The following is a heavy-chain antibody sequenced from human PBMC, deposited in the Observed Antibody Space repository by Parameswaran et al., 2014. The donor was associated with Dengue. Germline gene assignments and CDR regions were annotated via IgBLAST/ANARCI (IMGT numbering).Heavy chain of an antibody. V-gene: IGHV4-59*01. CDR2: IYYSGST. J-gene: IGHJ6*02. CDR3: ARDLRWYGMDV. Sequence: RWIRQPPGKGLEWIGYIYYSGSTNYNPSLKSRVTISVDTSKNQFSLKLSSVTAADTAVYYCARDLRWYGMDVWGQGTTVTVSS.